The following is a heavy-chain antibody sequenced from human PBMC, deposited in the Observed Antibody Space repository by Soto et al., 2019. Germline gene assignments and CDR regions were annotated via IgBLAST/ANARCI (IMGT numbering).Heavy chain of an antibody. CDR1: GGSISSNSYY. CDR2: MYYSGAT. J-gene: IGHJ4*02. CDR3: ARHAAYDSVWGKSDGSDY. Sequence: QLQLQESGPGLVKPSETLSLACTVSGGSISSNSYYWDWIRQPPGKGLEWIGSMYYSGATYHNPSLQSRVTISVDTPKNQLSLHLSSVTAADTAVYYCARHAAYDSVWGKSDGSDYWGQGTLVTVSS. V-gene: IGHV4-39*01. D-gene: IGHD3-16*01.